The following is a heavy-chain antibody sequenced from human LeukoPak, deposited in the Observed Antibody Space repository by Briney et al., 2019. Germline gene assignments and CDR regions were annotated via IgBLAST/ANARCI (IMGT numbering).Heavy chain of an antibody. V-gene: IGHV3-48*04. CDR2: ISSSGSTI. J-gene: IGHJ4*02. D-gene: IGHD5-12*01. CDR3: ARGYSAYGPPDY. CDR1: GFTFSSYS. Sequence: GGSLRLSCAASGFTFSSYSMNWVRQAPGKGLEWVSYISSSGSTIYYADSVKGRFTISRDNAKNSLYLQMNSLRAEDTAVYYCARGYSAYGPPDYWGQGTLVTVSS.